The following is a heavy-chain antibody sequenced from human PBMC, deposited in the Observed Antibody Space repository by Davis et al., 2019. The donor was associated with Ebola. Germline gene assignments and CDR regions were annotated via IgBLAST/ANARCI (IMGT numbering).Heavy chain of an antibody. CDR1: GFTFSSYA. CDR3: GRYYGNFAFVDY. CDR2: VNQDGSIK. J-gene: IGHJ4*02. Sequence: GESLKISCAASGFTFSSYAMSWVRRAPGKGLEWVANVNQDGSIKNYVDSVRGRFTVSRDNAKNSLSLQMNGLRADDTAVYYCGRYYGNFAFVDYWGQGTLVTVSS. V-gene: IGHV3-7*03. D-gene: IGHD3-10*01.